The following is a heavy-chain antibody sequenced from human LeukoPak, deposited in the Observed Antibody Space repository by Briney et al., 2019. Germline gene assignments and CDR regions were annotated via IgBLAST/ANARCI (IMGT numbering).Heavy chain of an antibody. D-gene: IGHD3-22*01. J-gene: IGHJ4*02. CDR2: IYTSGST. CDR1: GGSISSYY. CDR3: ARSGWYYYDSSGYYYRGFDY. V-gene: IGHV4-4*07. Sequence: SETLSLTCTVSGGSISSYYWSWIRQPAGKGLEWIGRIYTSGSTNYNPSLKSRVTMSVDTSKNQFSLKLSSVTAADTAVYYCARSGWYYYDSSGYYYRGFDYWGQGTLVTVSS.